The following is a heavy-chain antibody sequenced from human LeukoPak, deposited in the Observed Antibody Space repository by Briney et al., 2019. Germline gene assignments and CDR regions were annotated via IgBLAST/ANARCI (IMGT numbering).Heavy chain of an antibody. Sequence: GASVKVSCKVSGHTLTELSMHWVRQTPEKGLEWMGGFETIYAHTFQGRVTMTEDTSTDTAYMELSSLRSEDTGVYYCATDVSNRGRYSGPDSFDLWGHGTMVTVSS. D-gene: IGHD1-26*01. CDR2: FET. V-gene: IGHV1-24*01. J-gene: IGHJ3*01. CDR3: ATDVSNRGRYSGPDSFDL. CDR1: GHTLTELS.